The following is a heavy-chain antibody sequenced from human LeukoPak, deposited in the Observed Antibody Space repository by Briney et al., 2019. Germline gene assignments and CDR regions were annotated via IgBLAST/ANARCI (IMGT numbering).Heavy chain of an antibody. D-gene: IGHD3-3*01. CDR1: GFTFSSYW. Sequence: PGGSLRLSCAASGFTFSSYWMSWVRQAPGKGLEWVSAISGSGGSTCYADSVKGRFTISRDNSKNTLYLQMNSLRTEDAAVYYCAKDSVLRFLEWLSHYYYYGMDVWGQGTTVTVSS. CDR3: AKDSVLRFLEWLSHYYYYGMDV. J-gene: IGHJ6*02. CDR2: ISGSGGST. V-gene: IGHV3-23*01.